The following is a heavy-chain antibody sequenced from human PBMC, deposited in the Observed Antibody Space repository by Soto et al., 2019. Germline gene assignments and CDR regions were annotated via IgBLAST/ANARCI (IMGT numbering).Heavy chain of an antibody. CDR3: AKGLGGSGWYLYDY. CDR2: ISGSGGST. J-gene: IGHJ4*02. CDR1: GFTFSSYA. V-gene: IGHV3-23*01. Sequence: GGSLRLSCAASGFTFSSYAMSWVRQAPGKGLEWVSAISGSGGSTYYADSVKGRFTISRDNSKNTLYLQMNSLRAEDTAVYYCAKGLGGSGWYLYDYWGQGTLVTVSS. D-gene: IGHD6-19*01.